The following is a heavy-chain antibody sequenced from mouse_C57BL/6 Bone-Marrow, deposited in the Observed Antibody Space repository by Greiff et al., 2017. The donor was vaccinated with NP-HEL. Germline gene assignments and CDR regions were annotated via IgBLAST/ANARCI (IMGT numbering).Heavy chain of an antibody. V-gene: IGHV1-81*01. J-gene: IGHJ1*03. Sequence: QVQLQQSGAELARPGASVKLSCKASGYTFTSYGISWVKQRTRQGLEWIGEIYPRSGNTYYNEKFKGKATLTADKSSSTAYMELRSLTSEDSAVYFCARWGLRRNFDVWGTGTTVTVSS. CDR3: ARWGLRRNFDV. CDR2: IYPRSGNT. CDR1: GYTFTSYG. D-gene: IGHD2-4*01.